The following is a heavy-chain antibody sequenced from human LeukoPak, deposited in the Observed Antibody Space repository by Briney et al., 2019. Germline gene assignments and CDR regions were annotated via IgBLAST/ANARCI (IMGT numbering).Heavy chain of an antibody. CDR2: IYYSGST. D-gene: IGHD3-3*01. Sequence: SETLSLTCTVSGGSISSGGYYWSWIRQHPGKGLEWIGYIYYSGSTYYNPSLKSRVTISVDTSKNQFSLKLSSVTAADTAVYYWARAEGSSLFLTTWGQGTLVTVSS. CDR1: GGSISSGGYY. V-gene: IGHV4-31*03. CDR3: ARAEGSSLFLTT. J-gene: IGHJ5*02.